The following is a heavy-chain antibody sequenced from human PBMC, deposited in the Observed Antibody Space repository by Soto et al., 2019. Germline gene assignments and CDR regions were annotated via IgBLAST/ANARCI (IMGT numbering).Heavy chain of an antibody. D-gene: IGHD2-2*01. CDR1: GGTFSSHS. Sequence: QVQLVQSGAEVKKPGSSVKVSCKVSGGTFSSHSINWVRQAPGQGPEWMGGIIPIFGTENYAQKFQGRVTITADESTSTAYMELSSLTPEDTALYYCSTSVYCSTTRCYYYYGLDVCGQGTTVIVSS. CDR2: IIPIFGTE. J-gene: IGHJ6*02. V-gene: IGHV1-69*01. CDR3: STSVYCSTTRCYYYYGLDV.